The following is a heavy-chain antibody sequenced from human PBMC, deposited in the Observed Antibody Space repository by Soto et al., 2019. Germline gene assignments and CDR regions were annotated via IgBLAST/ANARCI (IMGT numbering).Heavy chain of an antibody. D-gene: IGHD3-3*01. J-gene: IGHJ6*03. V-gene: IGHV3-48*01. CDR1: GFTFSSYS. CDR2: ISSSGTTI. Sequence: EVQLVESGGGLVQPGGSLRLSCAASGFTFSSYSMNWVRQAPGKGLEWVSFISSSGTTIYYADSVKGRFTISRDNAKTSLYLQMNSLRAEDTAVYYCARIGFYDFWSGYESPMDVWGKGTTVTVSS. CDR3: ARIGFYDFWSGYESPMDV.